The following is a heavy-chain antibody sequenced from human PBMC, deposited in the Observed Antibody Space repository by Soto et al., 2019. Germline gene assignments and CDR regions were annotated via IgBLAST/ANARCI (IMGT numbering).Heavy chain of an antibody. CDR1: GFTFSSYA. D-gene: IGHD2-15*01. V-gene: IGHV3-23*01. CDR3: AKDGRYCSGGSCYYLYYYYGMDV. J-gene: IGHJ6*02. Sequence: GGSLRLSCAASGFTFSSYAMSWVRQAPGKGLEWVSAISGSGGSTYYADSVKGRFTISRDNSKNTLYLQMNSLRAEDTAVYYCAKDGRYCSGGSCYYLYYYYGMDVWGQGTTVTVSS. CDR2: ISGSGGST.